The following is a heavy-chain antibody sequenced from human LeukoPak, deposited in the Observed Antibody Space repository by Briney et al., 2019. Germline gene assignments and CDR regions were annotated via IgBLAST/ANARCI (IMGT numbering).Heavy chain of an antibody. CDR1: GYSITELS. V-gene: IGHV1-24*01. CDR3: ATGTHYDLLPF. D-gene: IGHD3-9*01. J-gene: IGHJ4*02. CDR2: FDPGSGEI. Sequence: ASVEVSCKVSGYSITELSTHWVRQAPGKGLEWMGGFDPGSGEIIYEQKFQDRVTITEDTSTDTAYMELSSLRSEDTALYYCATGTHYDLLPFWGQGTLVTVSS.